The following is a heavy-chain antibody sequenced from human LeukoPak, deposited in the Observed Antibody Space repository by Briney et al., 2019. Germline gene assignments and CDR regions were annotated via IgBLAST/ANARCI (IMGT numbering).Heavy chain of an antibody. CDR2: ISWDGSST. CDR1: GFTFDDYT. CDR3: AKDPPSSSGWYYMDV. D-gene: IGHD6-19*01. V-gene: IGHV3-43*01. J-gene: IGHJ6*03. Sequence: GGSLRLSCAASGFTFDDYTMHWVRQAPGKGLEWVSLISWDGSSTYYADSVKGRFTISRDNSKNSLYLQMNNLRTEDTALYYCAKDPPSSSGWYYMDVWGKGTTVTISS.